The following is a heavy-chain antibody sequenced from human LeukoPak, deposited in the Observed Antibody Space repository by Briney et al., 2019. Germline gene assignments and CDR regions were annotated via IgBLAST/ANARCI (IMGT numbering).Heavy chain of an antibody. CDR2: IYSGGST. D-gene: IGHD5-12*01. V-gene: IGHV3-53*01. J-gene: IGHJ4*02. Sequence: GGSLRLSCAASGFTVISNYMSWVRQASGKGLEWVSVIYSGGSTYYADSVKGRFTISRDNPKNTLYLQMKSLRAEDTAVYYCARDLGYSYAWGYWGQGTLVTVSS. CDR1: GFTVISNY. CDR3: ARDLGYSYAWGY.